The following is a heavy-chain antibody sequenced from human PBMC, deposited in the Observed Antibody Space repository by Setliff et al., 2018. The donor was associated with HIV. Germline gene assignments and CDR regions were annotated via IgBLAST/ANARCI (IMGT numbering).Heavy chain of an antibody. J-gene: IGHJ4*02. CDR3: ARDTAFLKEGTEY. D-gene: IGHD5-18*01. CDR1: GDSISGSDYY. V-gene: IGHV4-39*02. Sequence: SETLSLTCTVSGDSISGSDYYWAWIRQPPGKGLEWIGSVYYNGVTYYNPSLKSQVTISVDTSKNQFSLRLNSVSAADTAVYFCARDTAFLKEGTEYWGQGTLVTVSS. CDR2: VYYNGVT.